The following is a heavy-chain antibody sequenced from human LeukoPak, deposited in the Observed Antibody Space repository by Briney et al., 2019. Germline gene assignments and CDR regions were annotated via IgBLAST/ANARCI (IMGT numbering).Heavy chain of an antibody. Sequence: SGPTLVKTTQTLTLTCTFSGFSLSTSGVGVGWIRQPPGKALEWLALIYWDDDKRYSPSLKSRLTITKDTSKNQVVLTMTNMDPVDTATYYCARQGYCSGGSCLADAFDIWGQGTMVTVSS. D-gene: IGHD2-15*01. J-gene: IGHJ3*02. CDR3: ARQGYCSGGSCLADAFDI. CDR2: IYWDDDK. CDR1: GFSLSTSGVG. V-gene: IGHV2-5*02.